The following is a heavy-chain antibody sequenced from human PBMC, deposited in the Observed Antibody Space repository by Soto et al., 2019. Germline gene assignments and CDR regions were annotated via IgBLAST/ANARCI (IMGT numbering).Heavy chain of an antibody. V-gene: IGHV3-23*01. CDR3: AKYDSGSLNNFDY. Sequence: PGGSLRLSCAASGFTFSSYAMSWVRQAPGKGLEWVSAISGSGGSTYYADSVKGRFTISRDNSKNTLYLQMNSLRAEDTTVYYCAKYDSGSLNNFDYWGQGTLVTVSS. CDR2: ISGSGGST. D-gene: IGHD1-26*01. J-gene: IGHJ4*02. CDR1: GFTFSSYA.